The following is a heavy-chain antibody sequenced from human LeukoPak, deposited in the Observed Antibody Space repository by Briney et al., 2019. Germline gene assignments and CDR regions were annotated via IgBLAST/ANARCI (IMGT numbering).Heavy chain of an antibody. CDR2: ITSSSSYI. Sequence: PGGSLRLSCAASGFTFSSYSMDWVRQAPGKGLEWVSSITSSSSYIYYTDSVKGRFTISRDNAKNSLYLQMDSLRVEDTAVYYCARADYDTLTGYYRPTQNWGQGTLVTVSS. CDR1: GFTFSSYS. CDR3: ARADYDTLTGYYRPTQN. J-gene: IGHJ4*02. D-gene: IGHD3-9*01. V-gene: IGHV3-21*01.